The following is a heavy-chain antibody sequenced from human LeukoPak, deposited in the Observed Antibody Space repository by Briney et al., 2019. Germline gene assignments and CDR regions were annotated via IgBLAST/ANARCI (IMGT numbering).Heavy chain of an antibody. Sequence: GESLKISCQGSGYRFTSDWIGWVRQMPGKGLEWMGIIYPGDSDTRYSPSFQSQVTISADKSVNTAYLQWSSLKASDTAMYYCARLSGRVVCSAGSCYIDSWGQGTLVTVSS. V-gene: IGHV5-51*01. CDR3: ARLSGRVVCSAGSCYIDS. D-gene: IGHD2-15*01. CDR2: IYPGDSDT. J-gene: IGHJ4*02. CDR1: GYRFTSDW.